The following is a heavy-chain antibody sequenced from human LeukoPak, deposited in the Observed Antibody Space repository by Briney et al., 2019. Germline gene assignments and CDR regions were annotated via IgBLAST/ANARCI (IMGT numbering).Heavy chain of an antibody. CDR2: ISGSGGST. J-gene: IGHJ4*02. D-gene: IGHD6-19*01. CDR1: GFTFSSYA. V-gene: IGHV3-23*01. Sequence: GGSLRLSCAASGFTFSSYAMSWVRQAPGKGLEWVSAISGSGGSTYYADSVKGRFTISRDNSKNTLYLQMNSLRAEDTAVYYCAKVPVGAVAGLYYFDYWGQGTLVTVSS. CDR3: AKVPVGAVAGLYYFDY.